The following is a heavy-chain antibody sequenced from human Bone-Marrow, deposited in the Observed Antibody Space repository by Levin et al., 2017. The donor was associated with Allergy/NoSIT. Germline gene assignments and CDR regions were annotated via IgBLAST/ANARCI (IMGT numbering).Heavy chain of an antibody. CDR2: VNSRGTTA. CDR1: GFIFVNHW. J-gene: IGHJ6*02. CDR3: ARGGGAEVPAAHYYGIDV. D-gene: IGHD2-2*01. Sequence: GGSLRLSCAGSGFIFVNHWMLLVRQVPGKGLVWVSRVNSRGTTAHYADSVRGRFTISRDNAKNTVYLHMTSLRADDSAVYYCARGGGAEVPAAHYYGIDVWGQGTTVTVSS. V-gene: IGHV3-74*01.